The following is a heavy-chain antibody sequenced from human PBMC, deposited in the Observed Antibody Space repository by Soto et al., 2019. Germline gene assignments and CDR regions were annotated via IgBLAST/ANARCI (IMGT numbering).Heavy chain of an antibody. V-gene: IGHV3-66*01. CDR1: GFTVSSNY. Sequence: EVQLVESGGGLVQPGGSLRLSCAASGFTVSSNYMSWVRQAPGKGLEWVSVIYSGGSTYYAESVKGRFTISRDNSKNTLYLQMTSLRAEDTAVYYCARALLPHDAFDIWGQGTMVTVSS. CDR2: IYSGGST. CDR3: ARALLPHDAFDI. J-gene: IGHJ3*02.